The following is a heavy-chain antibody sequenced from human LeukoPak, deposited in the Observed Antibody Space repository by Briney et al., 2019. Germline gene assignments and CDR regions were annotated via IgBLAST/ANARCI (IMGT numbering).Heavy chain of an antibody. V-gene: IGHV1-69*05. Sequence: GSSVKVSCKASGGTFSSYAISWVRQAPGQGLEWMGGIIPIFGTANYAQKFQGRVTMTTDTSTSTAYMELRSLRSDDTAVYYCAREWELNLNAFDVWGQGTMVTVSS. D-gene: IGHD1-26*01. CDR1: GGTFSSYA. J-gene: IGHJ3*01. CDR3: AREWELNLNAFDV. CDR2: IIPIFGTA.